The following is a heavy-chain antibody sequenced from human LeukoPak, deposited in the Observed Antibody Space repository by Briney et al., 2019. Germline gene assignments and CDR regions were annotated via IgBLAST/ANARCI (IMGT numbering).Heavy chain of an antibody. Sequence: ASVKVSCKASGGTFSSYAISWVRQAPGQGLEWMGGIIPIFGTANYAQKFQGRVTITADNSTSTAYMELSSLRSEDTAVCYCARSGYYDSSGYSTGAFDIWGQGTMVTVSS. D-gene: IGHD3-22*01. CDR3: ARSGYYDSSGYSTGAFDI. CDR1: GGTFSSYA. V-gene: IGHV1-69*06. J-gene: IGHJ3*02. CDR2: IIPIFGTA.